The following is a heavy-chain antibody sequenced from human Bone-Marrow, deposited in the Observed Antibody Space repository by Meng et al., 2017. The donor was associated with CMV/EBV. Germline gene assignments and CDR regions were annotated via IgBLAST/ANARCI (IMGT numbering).Heavy chain of an antibody. CDR3: ARGRNYDDSRGYYSASGGDVDY. CDR2: IEYRGST. J-gene: IGHJ4*02. D-gene: IGHD3-22*01. Sequence: YGSWSRKRPGKGLEGSGDIEYRGSTNDNPSRKSRGTIAVDTAKNQVALKLSSVTAADTAVDYWARGRNYDDSRGYYSASGGDVDYWGQGTLVTVSS. CDR1: Y. V-gene: IGHV4-59*01.